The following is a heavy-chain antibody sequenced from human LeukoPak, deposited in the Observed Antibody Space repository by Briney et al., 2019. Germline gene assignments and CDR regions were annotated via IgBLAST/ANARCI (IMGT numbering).Heavy chain of an antibody. D-gene: IGHD6-13*01. CDR3: AAGTAADF. CDR2: ISASSSYT. CDR1: GIPLSDYY. J-gene: IGHJ4*02. Sequence: GGSLRLSCVVSGIPLSDYYMNWIRLAPGKGLEWISYISASSSYTDCAASVKGRFTISRDNAKNTLYLQMNSLGVEDTAVYYCAAGTAADFWGQGTLVSVSS. V-gene: IGHV3-11*03.